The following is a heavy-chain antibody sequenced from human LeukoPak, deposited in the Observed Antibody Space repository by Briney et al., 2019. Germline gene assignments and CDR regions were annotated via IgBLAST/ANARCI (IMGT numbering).Heavy chain of an antibody. CDR2: ISGSSSTI. CDR1: GFAFSSYS. CDR3: ARSPYCTNGVCYIQVYFDY. Sequence: GGSLRLSCAASGFAFSSYSMNWVRHAPGKGLEWVSYISGSSSTIYYADSVKGRFTISRDNAKNSLYLQMNSLGAEDTAVYYCARSPYCTNGVCYIQVYFDYWGQGTLVTVSS. V-gene: IGHV3-48*01. J-gene: IGHJ4*02. D-gene: IGHD2-8*01.